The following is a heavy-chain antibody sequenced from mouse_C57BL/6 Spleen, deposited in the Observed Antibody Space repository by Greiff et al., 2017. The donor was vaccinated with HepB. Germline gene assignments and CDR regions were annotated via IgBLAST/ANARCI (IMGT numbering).Heavy chain of an antibody. D-gene: IGHD3-2*02. Sequence: DVMLVESGGGLVKPGGSLKLSCAASGFTFSSYTMSWVRQTPEKRLEWVATISGGGGNTYYPDSVKGRFTISRDNAKNTLYLQMSSLRSEDTALYYCARHEQLRNGAMDYWGQGTSVTVSS. CDR1: GFTFSSYT. V-gene: IGHV5-9*01. CDR2: ISGGGGNT. CDR3: ARHEQLRNGAMDY. J-gene: IGHJ4*01.